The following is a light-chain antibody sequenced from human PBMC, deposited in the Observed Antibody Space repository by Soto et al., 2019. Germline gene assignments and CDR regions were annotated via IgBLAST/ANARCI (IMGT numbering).Light chain of an antibody. J-gene: IGKJ1*01. CDR1: QSISRK. CDR2: GAS. Sequence: EIVMTQSPVTLSVSPGERATLSCRASQSISRKLAWYQQRPGQAPRLLISGASDRATGIPARFSGSGSETEFTLTISSLQYEDFAVYFCQQYIDWPWTFGQGTKVEI. CDR3: QQYIDWPWT. V-gene: IGKV3-15*01.